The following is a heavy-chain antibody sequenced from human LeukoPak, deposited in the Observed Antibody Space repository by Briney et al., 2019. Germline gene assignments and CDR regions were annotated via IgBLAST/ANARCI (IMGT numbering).Heavy chain of an antibody. D-gene: IGHD3-3*01. V-gene: IGHV5-51*01. Sequence: KVSCKASGYTFTSYGISWVRQAPGQGLEWMGIIYPGDSDTRYSPSLQGQVTISVDTSIGTAYLQWSSLKASDTAIYYCARQNDFRLDYWGQGTLVTVSS. CDR3: ARQNDFRLDY. J-gene: IGHJ4*02. CDR1: GYTFTSYG. CDR2: IYPGDSDT.